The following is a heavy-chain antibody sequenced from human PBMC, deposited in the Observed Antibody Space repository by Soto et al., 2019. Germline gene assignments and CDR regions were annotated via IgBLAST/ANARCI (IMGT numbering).Heavy chain of an antibody. CDR3: TSTQEYYYDSSGYYQAAPYDAFDI. CDR2: IRSKAYGGTT. Sequence: GGSLRLSCTASGFTFGDYAMSWFRQAPGKGLEWVGFIRSKAYGGTTEYAASVKGRFTISRDDSKSIAYLQMNSLKTEDTAVYYCTSTQEYYYDSSGYYQAAPYDAFDIWGQGTMVTVSS. J-gene: IGHJ3*02. CDR1: GFTFGDYA. V-gene: IGHV3-49*03. D-gene: IGHD3-22*01.